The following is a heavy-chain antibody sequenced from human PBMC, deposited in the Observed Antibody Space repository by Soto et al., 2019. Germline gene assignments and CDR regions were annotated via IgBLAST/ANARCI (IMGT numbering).Heavy chain of an antibody. D-gene: IGHD2-15*01. Sequence: QVHLVDSGGGVVQPGRSLRLSCAASGFTFSNYAMHWVRQAPGKGLEWVALLSFDGSNEYYADSVKGRFTISRDNTNNMLFLQMNSLRPEDTAVYYCAKDPGVGYCSGGSCYVPDVWGQGTLVTVSS. CDR2: LSFDGSNE. J-gene: IGHJ4*02. V-gene: IGHV3-30-3*01. CDR3: AKDPGVGYCSGGSCYVPDV. CDR1: GFTFSNYA.